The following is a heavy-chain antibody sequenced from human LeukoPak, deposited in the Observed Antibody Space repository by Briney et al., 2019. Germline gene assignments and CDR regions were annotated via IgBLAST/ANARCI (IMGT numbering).Heavy chain of an antibody. J-gene: IGHJ6*04. Sequence: PGGSLRLSCAASGFTFSNYWMHWVRQAPGKGLVRVSHINSDGSLTSYADSVKGRFTISRDNAKNTLYLQMNSLRAEDTAVYYCAELGITMIGGVWGKGTTVTISS. CDR3: AELGITMIGGV. D-gene: IGHD3-10*02. CDR1: GFTFSNYW. CDR2: INSDGSLT. V-gene: IGHV3-74*01.